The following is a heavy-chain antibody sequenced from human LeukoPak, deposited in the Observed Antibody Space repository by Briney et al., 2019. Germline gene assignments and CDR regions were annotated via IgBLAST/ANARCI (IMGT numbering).Heavy chain of an antibody. Sequence: GSLRLSCTASGFTFGDYAMSWVRQPPGKGLEWIGYIYYSGSTNYNPSLKSRVTISVDTSKNQFSLKLSYVTAADTAVYYCARAYDSSGYSAYYFDYWGQGTLVTVSS. CDR1: GFTFGDYA. J-gene: IGHJ4*02. D-gene: IGHD3-22*01. CDR3: ARAYDSSGYSAYYFDY. V-gene: IGHV4-59*01. CDR2: IYYSGST.